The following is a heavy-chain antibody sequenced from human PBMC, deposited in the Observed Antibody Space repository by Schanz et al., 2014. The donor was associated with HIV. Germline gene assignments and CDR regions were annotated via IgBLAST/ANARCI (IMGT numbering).Heavy chain of an antibody. V-gene: IGHV1-69*01. D-gene: IGHD4-4*01. CDR1: GGTFSSYA. CDR2: MIPIFGTT. Sequence: QVQLVQSGAEVKKPGSSVKVSCKASGGTFSSYAISWVRQAPGQGLEWMGGMIPIFGTTNYAQKFQGRVTITADESTSTTYLELSSLRSEDTAVYYCASQYSNYDSSRRYHWYFDLWGRGTLVTVSS. CDR3: ASQYSNYDSSRRYHWYFDL. J-gene: IGHJ2*01.